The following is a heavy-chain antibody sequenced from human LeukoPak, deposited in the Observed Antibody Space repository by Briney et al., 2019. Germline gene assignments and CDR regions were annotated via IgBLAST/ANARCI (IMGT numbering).Heavy chain of an antibody. CDR1: GYTFTSYG. V-gene: IGHV1-18*01. J-gene: IGHJ4*02. D-gene: IGHD1-26*01. CDR3: ARDRAWGGSYYVFDY. CDR2: ISAYSGNT. Sequence: ASVKVSCKASGYTFTSYGISWVRQAPGQGLEWMGWISAYSGNTKYAQKLEGRVTMTTDTSTSTAYMELRSLRSDDTAVYYCARDRAWGGSYYVFDYWGQGTLVTVSS.